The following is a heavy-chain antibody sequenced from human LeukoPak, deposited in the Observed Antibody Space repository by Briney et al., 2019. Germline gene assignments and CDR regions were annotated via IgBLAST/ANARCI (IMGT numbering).Heavy chain of an antibody. J-gene: IGHJ4*02. V-gene: IGHV4-59*01. CDR1: GGSISSYY. CDR3: ARAVYSSSALDY. D-gene: IGHD6-13*01. CDR2: NYYSGIT. Sequence: SETLSLTCTVSGGSISSYYWSWIRQPPGKGLEWIGYNYYSGITNYNPSLKSRVTISVDTSKNQFSLKLSSVTAADTAVYYCARAVYSSSALDYWGQGTLVTVSS.